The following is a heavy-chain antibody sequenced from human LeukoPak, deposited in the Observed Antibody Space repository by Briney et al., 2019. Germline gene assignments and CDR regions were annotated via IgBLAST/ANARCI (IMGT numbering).Heavy chain of an antibody. CDR1: RASVSSYY. D-gene: IGHD3-22*01. CDR3: ATFSYYYDSNGYHDALDI. CDR2: TYISGSS. V-gene: IGHV4-59*02. J-gene: IGHJ3*02. Sequence: MPSETLSLTCSVSRASVSSYYWTWIRQPPGKGLEWIGYTYISGSSNYNPSLKSRVTMSVDTSKNQFSLKLTSVTAADTAVYYCATFSYYYDSNGYHDALDIWGQGTMVTVSS.